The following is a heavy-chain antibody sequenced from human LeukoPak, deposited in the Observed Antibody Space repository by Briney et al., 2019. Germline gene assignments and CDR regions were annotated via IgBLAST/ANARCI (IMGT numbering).Heavy chain of an antibody. CDR3: ARISFDSSGFLTTDY. V-gene: IGHV4-61*01. Sequence: SETLSLTCTVSGXSVSSGSYYWSWIRQPPGKGLEWIGYIYYSGSTNYNPSLKSRVTISVDTSKNQFSLKLSSVTAADTAVYYCARISFDSSGFLTTDYWGQGTLVTVSS. J-gene: IGHJ4*02. D-gene: IGHD3-22*01. CDR1: GXSVSSGSYY. CDR2: IYYSGST.